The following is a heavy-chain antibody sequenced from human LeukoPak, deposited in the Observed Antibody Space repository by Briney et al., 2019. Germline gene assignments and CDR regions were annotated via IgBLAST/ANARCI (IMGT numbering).Heavy chain of an antibody. Sequence: SETLSLTCTVSGGSISSSPYYWGWIRQPPGKGLEWIGSIYYSGTTHYNPSLESRVTISVDTSKNQFSLKLSSVTAADTAVYYCARVSPIGESPYYYYYMDVWGKGTTVTISS. J-gene: IGHJ6*03. CDR1: GGSISSSPYY. CDR3: ARVSPIGESPYYYYYMDV. CDR2: IYYSGTT. V-gene: IGHV4-39*07. D-gene: IGHD3-10*01.